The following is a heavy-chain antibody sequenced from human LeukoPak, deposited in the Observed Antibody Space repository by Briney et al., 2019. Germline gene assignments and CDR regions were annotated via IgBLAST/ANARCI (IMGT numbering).Heavy chain of an antibody. CDR3: GKDFSWSFDY. J-gene: IGHJ4*02. V-gene: IGHV3-30*02. CDR1: GFTFSNFG. CDR2: IQINGNDK. Sequence: GGSLRLSCVASGFTFSNFGMHWLRQAPGKRLEWVAKIQINGNDKYYADSVKGRFTISRDNSKTMVYLQMNSLRAEDTAVYYCGKDFSWSFDYWGQGTLVTVSS.